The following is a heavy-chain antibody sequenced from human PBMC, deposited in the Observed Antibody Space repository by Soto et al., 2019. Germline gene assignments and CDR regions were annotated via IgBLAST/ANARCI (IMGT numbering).Heavy chain of an antibody. Sequence: GGSLRLSCAASGFTFSNAWMSWVRQAPGKGLEWVGRIKSKTDGGTTDYAAPVKGRFTISRDDSKNTLYLQMNSLKTEDTAVYYCTTESLFRNYDFWSGYYTNYFDYWGQGTLVTVSS. CDR3: TTESLFRNYDFWSGYYTNYFDY. J-gene: IGHJ4*02. CDR2: IKSKTDGGTT. D-gene: IGHD3-3*01. CDR1: GFTFSNAW. V-gene: IGHV3-15*01.